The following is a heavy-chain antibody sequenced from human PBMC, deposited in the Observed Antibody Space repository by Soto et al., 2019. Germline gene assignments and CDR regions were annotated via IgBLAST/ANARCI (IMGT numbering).Heavy chain of an antibody. CDR1: GFTFSDYY. Sequence: GGSLRLSCAASGFTFSDYYMSWIRQAPGKGLEWVSYISSSGSTIYYADSVKGRFTISRDNAKNSLCLQMNSLRAEDTAVYYCARERGYIVATITDYYYGMDVWGQGTTVTVSS. V-gene: IGHV3-11*01. CDR2: ISSSGSTI. D-gene: IGHD5-12*01. CDR3: ARERGYIVATITDYYYGMDV. J-gene: IGHJ6*02.